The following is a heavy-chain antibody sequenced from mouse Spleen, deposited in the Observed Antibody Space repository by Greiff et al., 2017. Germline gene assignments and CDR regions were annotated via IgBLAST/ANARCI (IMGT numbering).Heavy chain of an antibody. J-gene: IGHJ2*01. V-gene: IGHV5-9-3*01. Sequence: EVQVVESGGGLVKLGGSLKLSCAASGFTFSSYAMSWVRQTPEKRLEWVATISSGGGNTYYPDSVKGRFTISRDNAKNTLYLQMSSLKSEDTAMYYCARHDYGDYFDYWGQGTTLTVSS. CDR3: ARHDYGDYFDY. D-gene: IGHD2-4*01. CDR1: GFTFSSYA. CDR2: ISSGGGNT.